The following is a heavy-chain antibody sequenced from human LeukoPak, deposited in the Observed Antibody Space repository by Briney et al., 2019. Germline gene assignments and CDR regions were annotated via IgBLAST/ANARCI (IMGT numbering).Heavy chain of an antibody. V-gene: IGHV4-34*01. CDR2: TSHRGST. J-gene: IGHJ2*01. Sequence: SETLSLTCAVYGGSFSGYYWSWIHQPPGKGLEWIGETSHRGSTNYGPSLKSRVTISVDTSKNQFSLKLSSVTAADTAVYYCARGGNGWYFDLWGRGTLVTVSS. D-gene: IGHD1-14*01. CDR1: GGSFSGYY. CDR3: ARGGNGWYFDL.